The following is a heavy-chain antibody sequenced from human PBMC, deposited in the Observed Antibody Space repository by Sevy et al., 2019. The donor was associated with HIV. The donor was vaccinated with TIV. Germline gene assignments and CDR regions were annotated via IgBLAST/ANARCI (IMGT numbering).Heavy chain of an antibody. CDR2: IKARPDSGTN. V-gene: IGHV3-15*01. D-gene: IGHD2-8*01. CDR1: GFTFSYAW. J-gene: IGHJ6*04. CDR3: STDPIGVLLVTDGMDV. Sequence: GGSLRLSCAVSGFTFSYAWMSWVRQAPGKGLEWVAGIKARPDSGTNDYAETVKGRFTISRDDSKNKLYLQMNSLKTEDTAVDYCSTDPIGVLLVTDGMDVWGKGTTVTVSS.